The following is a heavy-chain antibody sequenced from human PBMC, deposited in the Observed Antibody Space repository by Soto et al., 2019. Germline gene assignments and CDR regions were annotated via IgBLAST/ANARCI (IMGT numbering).Heavy chain of an antibody. Sequence: GASLKVSCKASGGTFSSYAISWVRQAPGQGLEWMGGIIPIFGTANYAQKFQGRVTITADESTSTAYMELSSLRSEDTAVYYCASYGSSSSSVDMDSSSWYALYSRGVWGQGTTVTVSS. CDR3: ASYGSSSSSVDMDSSSWYALYSRGV. CDR2: IIPIFGTA. J-gene: IGHJ6*02. V-gene: IGHV1-69*13. CDR1: GGTFSSYA. D-gene: IGHD6-13*01.